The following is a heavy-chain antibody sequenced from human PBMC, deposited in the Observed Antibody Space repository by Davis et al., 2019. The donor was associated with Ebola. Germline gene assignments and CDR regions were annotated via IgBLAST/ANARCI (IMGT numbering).Heavy chain of an antibody. D-gene: IGHD3-3*01. CDR1: GFTVSSYY. V-gene: IGHV3-11*04. Sequence: PGGSLRLSCEASGFTVSSYYMNWIRQAPGKGLEWISYMSNSASPIYYADSVKGRFTVSMDNAKDTLYLQMNSLRAEDTAVYYCAWSGYRPYWGQGTLVTVSS. CDR3: AWSGYRPY. J-gene: IGHJ4*02. CDR2: MSNSASPI.